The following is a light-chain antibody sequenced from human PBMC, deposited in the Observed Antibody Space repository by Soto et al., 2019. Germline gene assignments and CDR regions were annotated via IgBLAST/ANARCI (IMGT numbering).Light chain of an antibody. J-gene: IGKJ3*01. CDR2: AAS. Sequence: DIQMTQSPSSLSATVGDRVTITCRASQDISNYLAWHQQKPGKVPKLLIYAASTLQPGVPSRFSGSGSGTDFTLTISSLRLEDVATYYCQKYNGAPPETFGPGTKVAIK. V-gene: IGKV1-27*01. CDR3: QKYNGAPPET. CDR1: QDISNY.